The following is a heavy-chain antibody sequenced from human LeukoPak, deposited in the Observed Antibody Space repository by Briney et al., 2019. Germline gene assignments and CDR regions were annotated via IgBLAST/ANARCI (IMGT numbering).Heavy chain of an antibody. D-gene: IGHD3-10*01. V-gene: IGHV4-34*01. Sequence: SETLSLTCAVYGGSFSGYYWSWIRQPPGKGLEWIGEINHSGSTNYNPSLKSRVTISVDTSKNQFSLKLSSVTAADTAVYYCARVPRGPIDYWGQGTLVTVSS. CDR1: GGSFSGYY. CDR2: INHSGST. CDR3: ARVPRGPIDY. J-gene: IGHJ4*02.